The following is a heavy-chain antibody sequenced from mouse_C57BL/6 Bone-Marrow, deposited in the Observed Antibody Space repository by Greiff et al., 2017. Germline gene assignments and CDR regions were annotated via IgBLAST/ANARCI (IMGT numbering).Heavy chain of an antibody. CDR1: GFSLTSYG. CDR2: IWRGGST. CDR3: AKKRDGVPFDV. J-gene: IGHJ1*03. D-gene: IGHD1-1*02. V-gene: IGHV2-5*01. Sequence: VKLQESGPGLVQPSQSLSITCTVSGFSLTSYGVHWVRQSPGKGLEWLGVIWRGGSTDYNAAFMSRLSITKDNSKSQVFFKMNSLQADDTAIYYCAKKRDGVPFDVWGTGTTVTVSS.